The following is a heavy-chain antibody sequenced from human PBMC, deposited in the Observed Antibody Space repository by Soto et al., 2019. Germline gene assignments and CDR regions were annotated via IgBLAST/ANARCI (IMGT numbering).Heavy chain of an antibody. CDR1: GGSISSYY. CDR2: IYYSGST. J-gene: IGHJ6*03. Sequence: SETLSLTCTVSGGSISSYYWSWIRQPPGKGLEWIGYIYYSGSTNYNPSLKSRVTISVDTSKNQFSLKLSSVTAADTAVYYCARVADCSSTSCYSSLTPYYYYMDVWGKGTKVTVSS. CDR3: ARVADCSSTSCYSSLTPYYYYMDV. D-gene: IGHD2-2*01. V-gene: IGHV4-59*01.